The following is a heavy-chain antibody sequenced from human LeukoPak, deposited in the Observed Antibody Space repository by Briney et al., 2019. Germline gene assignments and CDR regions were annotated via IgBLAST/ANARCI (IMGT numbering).Heavy chain of an antibody. CDR1: GFTFDDYA. J-gene: IGHJ4*02. Sequence: GGSPRLSCAASGFTFDDYAMHWVRQAPGKGLEWVSGISWNSGRKGYADSVKGRFTISRDNAKNSLYLQMNSLRAEDTALYYCAKDMGADCGGDCSQDYWGQGTLVTVSS. D-gene: IGHD2-21*01. CDR2: ISWNSGRK. V-gene: IGHV3-9*01. CDR3: AKDMGADCGGDCSQDY.